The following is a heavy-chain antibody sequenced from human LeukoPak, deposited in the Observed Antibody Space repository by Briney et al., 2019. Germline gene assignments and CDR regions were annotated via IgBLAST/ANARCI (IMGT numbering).Heavy chain of an antibody. V-gene: IGHV1-18*01. CDR1: GYTFTNYG. J-gene: IGHJ5*02. CDR2: ISTYDHDT. D-gene: IGHD2-15*01. CDR3: IRDYFCSGGTCDDCFDP. Sequence: ASVKVSCKASGYTFTNYGISWVRQAPGQGLEWMAWISTYDHDTNYAQKFRGRVTMTTDTSTSTAYMELRSLGSDDTAVYYCIRDYFCSGGTCDDCFDPWGQGTLVTVSS.